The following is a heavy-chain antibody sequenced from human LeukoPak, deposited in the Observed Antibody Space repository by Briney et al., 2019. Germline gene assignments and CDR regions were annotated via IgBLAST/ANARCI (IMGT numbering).Heavy chain of an antibody. CDR1: AFIFNKYA. CDR2: IWNDGSDE. Sequence: PGGSPRLSCAASAFIFNKYAMHWVRQTPGEGLDWVSAIWNDGSDENYADSVKGRFTISSDNSKNTLYLQINSLRAEDTAVYYCAFEIGRRQGAFDIWGQGTMIIVSS. D-gene: IGHD1-26*01. J-gene: IGHJ3*02. CDR3: AFEIGRRQGAFDI. V-gene: IGHV3-33*01.